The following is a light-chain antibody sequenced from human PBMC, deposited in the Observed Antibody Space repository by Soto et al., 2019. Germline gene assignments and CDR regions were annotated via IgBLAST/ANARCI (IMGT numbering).Light chain of an antibody. Sequence: ILMTQSPAPLSVSPGERATLSCRASQSVSNNLAWYQQQPGQAPRLLIYYASTRATGIPARFSCCGSVTEFTLTITGRQSEDFAVYYCQQYNNWPPWTVGQGTKVEIK. V-gene: IGKV3-15*01. CDR1: QSVSNN. J-gene: IGKJ1*01. CDR3: QQYNNWPPWT. CDR2: YAS.